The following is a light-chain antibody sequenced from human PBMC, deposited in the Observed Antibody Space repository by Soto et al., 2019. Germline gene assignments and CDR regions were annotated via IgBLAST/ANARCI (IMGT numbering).Light chain of an antibody. CDR2: GAS. CDR1: QSVSNNY. Sequence: EIVLTQSPGTLSLSPGERATLSCRASQSVSNNYLAWYQQKPGQAPRLLIYGASDRATGIPDRFSGSGSGTDFILTISRLEPEDFVVYYCQQYGSSPRTFGQGTKVEIK. CDR3: QQYGSSPRT. V-gene: IGKV3-20*01. J-gene: IGKJ1*01.